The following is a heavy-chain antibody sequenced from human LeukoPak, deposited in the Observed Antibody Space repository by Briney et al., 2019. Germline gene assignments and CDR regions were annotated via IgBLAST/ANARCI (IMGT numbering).Heavy chain of an antibody. CDR2: IYYSGST. Sequence: SETLSPTCTVSGGSISSGGYYWSWIRQHPGKGLEWIGYIYYSGSTYYNPSLKSRVTIPVDTSKNQFSLKLSSVTAADTAVYYCARLFSGWYGLDAFDIWGQGTMVTVSS. V-gene: IGHV4-31*03. CDR1: GGSISSGGYY. D-gene: IGHD6-19*01. CDR3: ARLFSGWYGLDAFDI. J-gene: IGHJ3*02.